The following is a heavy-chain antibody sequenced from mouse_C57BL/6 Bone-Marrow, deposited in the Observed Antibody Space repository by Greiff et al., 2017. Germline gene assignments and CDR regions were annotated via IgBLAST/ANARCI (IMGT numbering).Heavy chain of an antibody. CDR3: ARQEKSRAFTSVVGGAWFAY. CDR1: GFTFSSYG. CDR2: ISSGGSYT. J-gene: IGHJ3*01. Sequence: EVKLEESGGDLVKPGGSLKLSCAASGFTFSSYGMSWVRQTPDKRLEWVATISSGGSYTYYPDSVKGRFTISRDNAKNTLYRQMSSLKSEDTAMNYCARQEKSRAFTSVVGGAWFAYWGQGPLVTVSA. D-gene: IGHD1-1*01. V-gene: IGHV5-6*02.